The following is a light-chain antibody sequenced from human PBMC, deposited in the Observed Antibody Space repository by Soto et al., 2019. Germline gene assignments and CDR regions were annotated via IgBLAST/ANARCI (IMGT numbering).Light chain of an antibody. Sequence: QSALTQPASVSGAPGQSITISCTGTNSDVGGYNYVSWYQQHPGKAPRLMIYEVSNRPSGVSNRFSGSKSGNTASLTISGLQAEDEADYYCSSDTTTSTWVFGGGTKLTVL. V-gene: IGLV2-14*01. J-gene: IGLJ3*02. CDR3: SSDTTTSTWV. CDR2: EVS. CDR1: NSDVGGYNY.